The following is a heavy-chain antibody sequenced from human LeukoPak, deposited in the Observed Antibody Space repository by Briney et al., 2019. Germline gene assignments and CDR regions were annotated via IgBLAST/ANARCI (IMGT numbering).Heavy chain of an antibody. D-gene: IGHD3-3*01. Sequence: GGSLRLSCAASGFTFSSYAMHWVRQAPGKGLEWVAVISYDGSNKYYADSVKGRFTISRDNSKNTLYLQMNSLRAEDTAVYYCAKDQRRDFWSGFETTPDPFDYWGQGTLVTVSS. V-gene: IGHV3-30-3*01. J-gene: IGHJ4*02. CDR1: GFTFSSYA. CDR2: ISYDGSNK. CDR3: AKDQRRDFWSGFETTPDPFDY.